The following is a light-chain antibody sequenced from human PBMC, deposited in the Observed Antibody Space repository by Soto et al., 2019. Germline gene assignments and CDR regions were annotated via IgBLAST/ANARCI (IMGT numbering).Light chain of an antibody. CDR3: QKYNSAPLT. Sequence: DVQMTQSPSSLSAFVGYRVTITCRASQVIARYLAWFQQKPGKVPKILIYATSTLQSGVPSRFSGSGSGTDFTLTINSLQPEDVGTYYCQKYNSAPLTFGGGTKVEIK. CDR2: ATS. CDR1: QVIARY. J-gene: IGKJ4*01. V-gene: IGKV1-27*01.